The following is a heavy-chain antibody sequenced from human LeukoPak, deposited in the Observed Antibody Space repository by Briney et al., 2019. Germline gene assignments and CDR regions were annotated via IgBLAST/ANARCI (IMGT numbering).Heavy chain of an antibody. V-gene: IGHV3-23*01. Sequence: AGGSLRLSCAASGFTFSSYAMHWVRQAPGKGLEWVSGISGSGGSTYYADSVKGRFTISRDNSKNTLYLQMNNLRAEDTAVYYCAKGYSSAWFDYWGQGTLVTVSS. D-gene: IGHD6-19*01. CDR1: GFTFSSYA. CDR2: ISGSGGST. CDR3: AKGYSSAWFDY. J-gene: IGHJ4*02.